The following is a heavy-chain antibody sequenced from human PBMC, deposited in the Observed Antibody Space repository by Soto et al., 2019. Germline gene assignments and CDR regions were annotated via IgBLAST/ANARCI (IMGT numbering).Heavy chain of an antibody. V-gene: IGHV3-33*01. D-gene: IGHD4-17*01. Sequence: PGGSLRLSCAASGFTFSSYGMHWVRQAPGKGLEWVAVIWYDGSNKYYADSVKGRFTISRDNSKNTLYLQMNSLRAEDTAVYYCARATTPHGDYGVYYGMDVWGQGTTVTVS. CDR2: IWYDGSNK. CDR3: ARATTPHGDYGVYYGMDV. J-gene: IGHJ6*02. CDR1: GFTFSSYG.